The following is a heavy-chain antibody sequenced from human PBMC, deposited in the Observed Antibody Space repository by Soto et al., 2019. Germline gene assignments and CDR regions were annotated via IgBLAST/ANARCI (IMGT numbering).Heavy chain of an antibody. J-gene: IGHJ4*02. CDR1: GGYINSYW. CDR3: ARDIASSAYGEGY. CDR2: VYSSGTT. D-gene: IGHD2-21*01. Sequence: QLQLQESGPGLVKPSETLSLTCTVSGGYINSYWWSWIRQPAGKGLECIGRVYSSGTTDDNPTLNRRATMSVETSKNHFSLKLSYVTAADTAVYYCARDIASSAYGEGYWGQGIQVTVSS. V-gene: IGHV4-4*07.